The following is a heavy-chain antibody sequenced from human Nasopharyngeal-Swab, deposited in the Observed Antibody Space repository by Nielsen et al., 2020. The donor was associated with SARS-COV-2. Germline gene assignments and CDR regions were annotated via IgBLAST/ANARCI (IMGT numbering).Heavy chain of an antibody. CDR2: ISNDGTKI. V-gene: IGHV3-30-3*01. J-gene: IGHJ4*01. D-gene: IGHD3/OR15-3a*01. CDR1: GFTFSSFA. Sequence: GESLKISCAASGFTFSSFAMHWVRQAPGKGLEWVAFISNDGTKIYNADSVKGRFTISRDNSKTTLYLQMNSLRPEDTAVYYCARDKYYGGWTGYRYYLDNWGHGTLVTVSS. CDR3: ARDKYYGGWTGYRYYLDN.